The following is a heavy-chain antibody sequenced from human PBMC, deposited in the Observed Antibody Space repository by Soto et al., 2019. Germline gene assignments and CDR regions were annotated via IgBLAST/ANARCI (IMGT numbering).Heavy chain of an antibody. CDR1: GFTFSIYG. V-gene: IGHV3-30*18. J-gene: IGHJ4*02. Sequence: ESGGGVVEPGRSLRLSCAASGFTFSIYGMHWVRQAPGTGLEWVAVISYDGSDKYYGDSVKGRFTISRDNSKNTLYLQMNSLTTEDTAIYYCAKDDYGDQGGFDYWGQGTLVSVSS. CDR2: ISYDGSDK. D-gene: IGHD4-17*01. CDR3: AKDDYGDQGGFDY.